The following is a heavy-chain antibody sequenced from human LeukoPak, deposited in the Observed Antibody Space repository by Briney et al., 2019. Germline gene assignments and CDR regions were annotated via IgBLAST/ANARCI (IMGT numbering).Heavy chain of an antibody. CDR2: INSDGSKT. Sequence: GGSLRLSCAASGFTFNSYWIHWVRQAPGKGLVWVSRINSDGSKTSYADFVKGRFTISRDNAKNTVFLQMNSLRAEDTAVYYCAHILLLWFGELPGDAFDIWGQGTMVTVSS. D-gene: IGHD3-10*01. V-gene: IGHV3-74*01. J-gene: IGHJ3*02. CDR3: AHILLLWFGELPGDAFDI. CDR1: GFTFNSYW.